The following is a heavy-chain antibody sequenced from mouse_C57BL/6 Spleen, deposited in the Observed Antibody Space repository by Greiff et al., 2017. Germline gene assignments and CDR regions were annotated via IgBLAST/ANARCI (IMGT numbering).Heavy chain of an antibody. Sequence: QVQLQQPGAELVMPGASVKLSCKASGYTFTSYWMHWVKQRPGQGLEWIGEIDPSDSYTNYNQKFKGKSTLTVDKSSSTAYMQLSSLTSEDSAVYYYAAGSYDYFDYWGQGTTLTVSS. V-gene: IGHV1-69*01. D-gene: IGHD1-1*02. J-gene: IGHJ2*01. CDR3: AAGSYDYFDY. CDR1: GYTFTSYW. CDR2: IDPSDSYT.